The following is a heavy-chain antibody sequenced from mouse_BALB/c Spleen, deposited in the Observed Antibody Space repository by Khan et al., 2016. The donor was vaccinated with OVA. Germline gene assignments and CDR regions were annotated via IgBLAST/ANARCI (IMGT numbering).Heavy chain of an antibody. Sequence: EVQLQESGPGLVKPSQSLSLTCTVTGYSITSDYAWNWIRQFPGNKLEWMGYISYSGSTNYNPSLKSRITITRDTSKNQFFLQLSSVSTEDTATYYCARDGARYYYAMDYWGQGAAVTVAS. CDR2: ISYSGST. D-gene: IGHD1-1*02. J-gene: IGHJ4*01. V-gene: IGHV3-2*02. CDR3: ARDGARYYYAMDY. CDR1: GYSITSDYA.